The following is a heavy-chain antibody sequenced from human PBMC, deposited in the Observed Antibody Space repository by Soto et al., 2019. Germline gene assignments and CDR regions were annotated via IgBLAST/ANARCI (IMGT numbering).Heavy chain of an antibody. CDR2: ISGSGGSA. V-gene: IGHV3-23*01. J-gene: IGHJ3*01. D-gene: IGHD2-21*02. CDR1: GFSFSNYV. Sequence: GGSLRLSCAASGFSFSNYVMNWVRQAPGKGLEWVSVISGSGGSASYADSVQGRFTISRDNSNNTLYLQVNSLRAEDTAIYSCVREASGSYSRGSLDFWGRGTMVTVSS. CDR3: VREASGSYSRGSLDF.